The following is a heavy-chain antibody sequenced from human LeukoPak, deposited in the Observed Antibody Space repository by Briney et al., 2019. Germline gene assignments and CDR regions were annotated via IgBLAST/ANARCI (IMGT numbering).Heavy chain of an antibody. J-gene: IGHJ3*02. CDR1: GGSISSYY. Sequence: PSETLSLTCTVSGGSISSYYWSWIRQPPGKGLEWIGYIYYSGSTNYNPSLKSRVTMSVDTSKNQFSLKLSSVTAADTAVYYCVRYQTPIAAAGSRYAFDIWGQGTMVTVSS. CDR2: IYYSGST. CDR3: VRYQTPIAAAGSRYAFDI. D-gene: IGHD6-13*01. V-gene: IGHV4-59*01.